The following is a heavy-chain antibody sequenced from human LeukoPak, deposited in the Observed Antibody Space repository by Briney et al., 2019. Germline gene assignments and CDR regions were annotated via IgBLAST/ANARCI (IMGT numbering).Heavy chain of an antibody. CDR3: ARGADSGYSSDN. Sequence: PGGSLRLSCAASRFTFSSYEMNWVRQAPGKGLEWVSCISRSGTTIYYADSVKGRFTISRDNAKNTLYLQMNSLRAEDTAVYYCARGADSGYSSDNWGQGTLVSVSS. CDR2: ISRSGTTI. V-gene: IGHV3-48*03. CDR1: RFTFSSYE. D-gene: IGHD3-9*01. J-gene: IGHJ4*02.